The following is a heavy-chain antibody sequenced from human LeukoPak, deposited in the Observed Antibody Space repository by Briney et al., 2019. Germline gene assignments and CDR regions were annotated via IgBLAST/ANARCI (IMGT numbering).Heavy chain of an antibody. Sequence: QPGRSLRLSCAASGFTFSSYGMHWVRQAPGKGLEWAAVIWYDGSNKYYADSVKGRFTISRDNSKKTLYLQMNSLRAEDTAVYYCAKLTGGSGSYDDYWGQGTLVTVSS. CDR3: AKLTGGSGSYDDY. V-gene: IGHV3-33*06. CDR1: GFTFSSYG. D-gene: IGHD3-10*01. J-gene: IGHJ4*02. CDR2: IWYDGSNK.